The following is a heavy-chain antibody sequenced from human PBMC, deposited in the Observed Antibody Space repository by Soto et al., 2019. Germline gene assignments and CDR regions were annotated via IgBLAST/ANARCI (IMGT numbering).Heavy chain of an antibody. J-gene: IGHJ4*02. CDR1: GFTFSSYA. V-gene: IGHV3-23*01. CDR3: AKGLSHTVFGVDTRFDY. D-gene: IGHD3-3*01. Sequence: GGSLRLSCAASGFTFSSYAMAWVRQAPGKGLEWVSTINYSGGYTFYADSVKGRFTISRDNSKNTLYLQMNSLRVEDTAVYYCAKGLSHTVFGVDTRFDYRGTGPHLTVSS. CDR2: INYSGGYT.